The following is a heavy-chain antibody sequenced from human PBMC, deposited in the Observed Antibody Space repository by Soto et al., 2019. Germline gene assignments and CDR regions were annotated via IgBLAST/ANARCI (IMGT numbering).Heavy chain of an antibody. J-gene: IGHJ4*02. D-gene: IGHD3-16*01. V-gene: IGHV3-9*01. CDR1: GFTFDDNA. Sequence: GGSLRLTCAVSGFTFDDNAMHWSRQGPEKGLEWVSGINWKSDIGYADSVKGRFTISRNNAETSLYLQMNSLRADDKALYYCAISQDRGGRTTFIYWGQGTQVTVSS. CDR3: AISQDRGGRTTFIY. CDR2: INWKSDI.